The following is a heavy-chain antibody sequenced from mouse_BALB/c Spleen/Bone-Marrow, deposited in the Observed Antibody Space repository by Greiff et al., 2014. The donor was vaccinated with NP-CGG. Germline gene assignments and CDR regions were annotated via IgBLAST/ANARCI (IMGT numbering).Heavy chain of an antibody. CDR1: GFNIKDTY. Sequence: VQLQQSGAELVKPGASVKLSCTASGFNIKDTYMHWVKQRPEQGLEWIGRIDPANGNTKYDPKFQGKATITADTSSNTAYLQLSSLTSEDTAVYHCAMGGTTATWYFDVWGAGTTVTVSS. CDR2: IDPANGNT. CDR3: AMGGTTATWYFDV. V-gene: IGHV14-3*02. D-gene: IGHD1-2*01. J-gene: IGHJ1*01.